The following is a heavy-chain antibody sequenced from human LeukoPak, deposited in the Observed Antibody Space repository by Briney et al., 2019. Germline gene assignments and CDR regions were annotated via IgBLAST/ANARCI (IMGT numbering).Heavy chain of an antibody. CDR2: IYHSGST. J-gene: IGHJ5*02. CDR1: GGSISGYY. V-gene: IGHV4-59*01. CDR3: ARDRLGRNWFDP. Sequence: SETLSLTCSVSGGSISGYYWSWIRQPPGKGLEWIGYIYHSGSTNYNPSLKSRVTISVDTSKNQFSLKLSSVTTAETAIYYCARDRLGRNWFDPWGQGTLVTVSS. D-gene: IGHD7-27*01.